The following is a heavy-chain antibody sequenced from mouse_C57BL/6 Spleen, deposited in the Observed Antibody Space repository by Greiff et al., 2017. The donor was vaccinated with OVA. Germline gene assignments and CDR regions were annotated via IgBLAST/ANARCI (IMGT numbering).Heavy chain of an antibody. J-gene: IGHJ1*03. CDR3: ARFENYWYFDV. Sequence: VQLQQSGAELVRPGTSVKVSCKASGYAFTNYLIEWVKQRPGQGLEWIGVINPGSGGTNYNEKFKGKATLTADKSSSTAYMQHSSLTSEDSAVYVCARFENYWYFDVWGTGTTVTVSS. V-gene: IGHV1-54*01. CDR2: INPGSGGT. CDR1: GYAFTNYL.